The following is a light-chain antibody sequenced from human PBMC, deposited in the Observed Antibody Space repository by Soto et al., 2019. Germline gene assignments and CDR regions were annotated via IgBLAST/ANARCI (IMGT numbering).Light chain of an antibody. Sequence: QSVLTQPPSASGTPGQRVTISCSGSSSNIGSNYVYWYQQLPGTAPKLLIYSNNQRPSGVPDRFSGSKSGTSASLAISGLRSEDEADYDCAAWDDSLSGFYVFGTGTKLTVL. CDR1: SSNIGSNY. J-gene: IGLJ1*01. CDR2: SNN. CDR3: AAWDDSLSGFYV. V-gene: IGLV1-47*02.